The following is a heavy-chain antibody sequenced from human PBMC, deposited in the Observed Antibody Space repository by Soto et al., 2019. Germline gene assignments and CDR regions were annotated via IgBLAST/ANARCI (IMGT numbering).Heavy chain of an antibody. D-gene: IGHD3-22*01. CDR3: ARLGFYYQSLDP. V-gene: IGHV4-59*08. J-gene: IGHJ5*02. CDR2: IYYAGST. Sequence: SGGRSRTLTLCGGSVSPIQWRWLRQPTGRGLEWVGYIYYAGSTSYNPSLKSRVTISLETSKSQFSLRLSSVTAADTAVYFCARLGFYYQSLDPWGPGTLVTV. CDR1: GGSVSPIQ.